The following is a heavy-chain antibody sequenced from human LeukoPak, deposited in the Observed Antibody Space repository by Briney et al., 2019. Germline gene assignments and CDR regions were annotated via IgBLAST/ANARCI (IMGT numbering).Heavy chain of an antibody. D-gene: IGHD3-22*01. CDR3: ARDYSDGYNRRHAFDF. V-gene: IGHV1-2*02. Sequence: ASVKVSCKASGYSFSDFHIHWVRQAPGQGLEWMGWINPKSGATSYAERFRGSVTMTRDTSFNTLYMELSSLNSDDTAVFYCARDYSDGYNRRHAFDFWGQGTTLIVSS. J-gene: IGHJ3*01. CDR2: INPKSGAT. CDR1: GYSFSDFH.